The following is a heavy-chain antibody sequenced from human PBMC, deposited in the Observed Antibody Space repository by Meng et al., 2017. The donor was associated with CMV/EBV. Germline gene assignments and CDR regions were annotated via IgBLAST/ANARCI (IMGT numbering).Heavy chain of an antibody. CDR1: GFTVSSNY. Sequence: SLKISCAASGFTVSSNYMSWVRQAPGKGLEWVSGISWNSGSIGYADSVKGRFTISRDNAKNSLYLQMNSLRAEDTALYYCAKVLDLGSDAFDIWGQGTMVTVSS. CDR2: ISWNSGSI. CDR3: AKVLDLGSDAFDI. V-gene: IGHV3-9*01. D-gene: IGHD2-15*01. J-gene: IGHJ3*02.